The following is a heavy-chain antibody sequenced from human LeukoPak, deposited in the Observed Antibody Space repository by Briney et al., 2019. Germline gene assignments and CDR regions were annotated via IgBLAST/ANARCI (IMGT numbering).Heavy chain of an antibody. CDR3: AREPRYSRSLDY. J-gene: IGHJ4*02. CDR1: GYIFTGYY. D-gene: IGHD1-26*01. V-gene: IGHV1-2*02. Sequence: ASVKVSCKASGYIFTGYYMHWVRQAPGQGLEWMGWINPNSGGTNYAQKFQGRVTMTRDTSISTAYMELSRLRSDDTAVYYCAREPRYSRSLDYWGQGTLVTVSS. CDR2: INPNSGGT.